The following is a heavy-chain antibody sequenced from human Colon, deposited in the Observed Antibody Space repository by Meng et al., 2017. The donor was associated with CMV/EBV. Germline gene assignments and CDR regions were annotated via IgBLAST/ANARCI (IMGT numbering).Heavy chain of an antibody. J-gene: IGHJ4*02. CDR1: VFTFSSFA. V-gene: IGHV3-30*04. D-gene: IGHD3-16*02. CDR3: AKGGGSYRAEY. Sequence: GESLKIPCAASVFTFSSFAMHWVRQAPGKGLEWVAVISFDGTNKYYADSVKGRFTISRDNSKNTLYLQMNRLRPEDTALYYCAKGGGSYRAEYWGQGTLVTVSS. CDR2: ISFDGTNK.